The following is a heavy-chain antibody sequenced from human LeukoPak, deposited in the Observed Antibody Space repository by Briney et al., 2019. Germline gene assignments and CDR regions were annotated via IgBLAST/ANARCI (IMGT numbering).Heavy chain of an antibody. D-gene: IGHD6-13*01. CDR1: GGSISSGDYY. CDR3: ARVRGYSSIRWYFDL. V-gene: IGHV4-30-4*01. CDR2: IYYSGST. Sequence: PSETLSLTCTVSGGSISSGDYYWSWIRQPPGKGLEWIGYIYYSGSTHYNPSLKSRVTISVDTSKNQFSLKLSSVTAADTAVYYCARVRGYSSIRWYFDLWGRGTLVTVSS. J-gene: IGHJ2*01.